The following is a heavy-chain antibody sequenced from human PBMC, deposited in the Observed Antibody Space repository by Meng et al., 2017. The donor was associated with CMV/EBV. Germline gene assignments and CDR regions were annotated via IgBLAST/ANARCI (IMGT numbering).Heavy chain of an antibody. J-gene: IGHJ2*01. CDR3: AKFRGSGFNGHWYFNL. CDR2: IYSGGSST. Sequence: GGSLRLSCAASGLSFSSYAMSWVRQAPGKGLEWVSFIYSGGSSTYYADSLKGRFTISRDDSKNTLYLQVNSLRAEDTAVYYCAKFRGSGFNGHWYFNLWGRGTLVTVSS. CDR1: GLSFSSYA. V-gene: IGHV3-23*03. D-gene: IGHD3-22*01.